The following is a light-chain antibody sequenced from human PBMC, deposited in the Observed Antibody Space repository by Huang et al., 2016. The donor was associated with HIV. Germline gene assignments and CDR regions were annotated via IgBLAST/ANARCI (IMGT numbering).Light chain of an antibody. V-gene: IGKV3-20*01. CDR3: QQHGSSPVT. CDR2: GES. Sequence: EIVLTQSPGSLSLTPGERATLSCRASQSVTSNYLAWYQQKPGQAPRLLIYGESSRASGIPDRFSGSGSGTDFTLTIGRLEPEDFAVYYCQQHGSSPVTFGQGTKVEIK. J-gene: IGKJ1*01. CDR1: QSVTSNY.